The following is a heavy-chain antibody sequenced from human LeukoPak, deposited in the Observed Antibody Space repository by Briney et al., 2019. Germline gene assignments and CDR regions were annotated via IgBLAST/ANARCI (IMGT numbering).Heavy chain of an antibody. J-gene: IGHJ4*02. Sequence: SETLSLTCTVSGGSISSYYWSWIRQPPGKGLEWIGYIYYSGSTNYNPSLKSRVTISVATSKNQFSLKLSSVTAADTAVYYCARVDTAMVSLDYWGQGTLVTVSS. CDR3: ARVDTAMVSLDY. D-gene: IGHD5-18*01. CDR2: IYYSGST. CDR1: GGSISSYY. V-gene: IGHV4-59*08.